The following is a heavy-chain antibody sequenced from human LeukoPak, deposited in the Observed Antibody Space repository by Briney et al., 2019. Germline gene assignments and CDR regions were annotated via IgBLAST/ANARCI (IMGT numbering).Heavy chain of an antibody. D-gene: IGHD1-1*01. CDR2: INQDGSVK. Sequence: GDSLRLSCAVSGFTFSSYWMIWFRQAPGKGLEWVAHINQDGSVKNYVDSVKGRFTISRDNANNFLYLQMNSLRAEDTAVYYCAKDKNWNVCDYWGRGTLVTVSS. V-gene: IGHV3-7*01. CDR1: GFTFSSYW. J-gene: IGHJ4*02. CDR3: AKDKNWNVCDY.